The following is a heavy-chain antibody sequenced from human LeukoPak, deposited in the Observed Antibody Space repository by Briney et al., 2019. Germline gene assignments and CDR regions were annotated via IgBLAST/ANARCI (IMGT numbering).Heavy chain of an antibody. V-gene: IGHV3-43*02. CDR1: GFAFDDYA. D-gene: IGHD3-22*01. Sequence: GGSLRLSCAASGFAFDDYAMHWVRQAPGKGLEWVSLISGDGGSTYYADSVKGRFTISRDNSKNSLYLQMNSLRTEDTALYYCAKDIRDYYDSSGYPTADYWGQGTLVTVSS. CDR3: AKDIRDYYDSSGYPTADY. CDR2: ISGDGGST. J-gene: IGHJ4*02.